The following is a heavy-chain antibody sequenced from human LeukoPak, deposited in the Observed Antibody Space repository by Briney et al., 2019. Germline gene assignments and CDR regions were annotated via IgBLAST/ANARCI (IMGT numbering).Heavy chain of an antibody. CDR3: ARSCSGGSCFPDS. D-gene: IGHD2-15*01. J-gene: IGHJ4*02. V-gene: IGHV3-30*02. CDR2: IRYDGSNK. Sequence: GGSLRLSCAASGFTFSGYGMHWVRQAPGKGLDWVAFIRYDGSNKNYADSVKGRFTISRDNSKNTLYLQMNSLRAEDTAVYYCARSCSGGSCFPDSWGQGTLVTVSS. CDR1: GFTFSGYG.